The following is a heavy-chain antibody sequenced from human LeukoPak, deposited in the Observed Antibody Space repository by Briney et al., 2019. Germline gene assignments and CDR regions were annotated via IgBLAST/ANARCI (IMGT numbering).Heavy chain of an antibody. CDR1: GFTVSSNY. J-gene: IGHJ3*02. Sequence: GGSLRLSCAASGFTVSSNYMNWVRQAPGRGLEWVSLIYNGSSTYYADSVRGRFTVSRDNSKNTLYLQLYNLRAEDTAVYYCARESSGWAAFDIWGQGTMVTVSS. CDR3: ARESSGWAAFDI. V-gene: IGHV3-53*01. CDR2: IYNGSST. D-gene: IGHD6-19*01.